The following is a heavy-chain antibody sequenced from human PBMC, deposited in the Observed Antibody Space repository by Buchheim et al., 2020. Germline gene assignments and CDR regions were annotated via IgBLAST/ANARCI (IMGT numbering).Heavy chain of an antibody. J-gene: IGHJ2*01. CDR1: GGSFSGYY. D-gene: IGHD3-16*01. V-gene: IGHV4-34*01. Sequence: QVQLQQWGAGLLKPSETLSLTCAVYGGSFSGYYWSWIRQPPGKGLEWIGEINHSGSTNYNPSLKSRVTISVDTSKNQFSLKLSSVTAADTAVYYCARGGGRYRRYWYFDLWGRGTL. CDR3: ARGGGRYRRYWYFDL. CDR2: INHSGST.